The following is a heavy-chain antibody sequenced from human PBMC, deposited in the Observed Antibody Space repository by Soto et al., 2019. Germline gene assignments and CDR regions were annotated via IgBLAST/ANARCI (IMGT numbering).Heavy chain of an antibody. V-gene: IGHV4-30-2*01. CDR1: GGSISSGGYS. D-gene: IGHD4-17*01. J-gene: IGHJ4*02. CDR2: IYHSGST. Sequence: QLQLQESGSGLVKPSQTLSLTCAVSGGSISSGGYSWSWIRQPPGKGLEWIGYIYHSGSTYYNPSLQSRVTISLDRSKNQFSLKLSSVTAADTAVYYCASLYGGTDRVDYWGQGTLVTVSS. CDR3: ASLYGGTDRVDY.